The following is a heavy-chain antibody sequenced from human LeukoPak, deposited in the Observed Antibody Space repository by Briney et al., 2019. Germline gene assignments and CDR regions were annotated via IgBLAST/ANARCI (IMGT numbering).Heavy chain of an antibody. Sequence: GGSLRLSCAASGFTFSSYAMSWVRQAPGKGLEWVSAISGSGGSTYYADSVKGRFTISRDNSKNTLYLQMNSLRAEDAAVYYCAKEGISRGSGSYVSWGQGTLVTVSS. V-gene: IGHV3-23*01. CDR1: GFTFSSYA. CDR2: ISGSGGST. CDR3: AKEGISRGSGSYVS. J-gene: IGHJ5*02. D-gene: IGHD3-10*01.